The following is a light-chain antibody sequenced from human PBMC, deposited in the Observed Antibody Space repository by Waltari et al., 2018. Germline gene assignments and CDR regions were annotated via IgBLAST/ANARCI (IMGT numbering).Light chain of an antibody. CDR2: WAS. CDR1: QSLFYSPKNKNY. Sequence: DIEMTQSPDSLGVSLGERATITCQSTQSLFYSPKNKNYLAWYQQKRGQPPRLLISWASTRESGVPDRFSGSGSGTYFTLTISSLQAEDVAVYYCHQYYTTPRTFGQGTKLEIK. V-gene: IGKV4-1*01. J-gene: IGKJ2*01. CDR3: HQYYTTPRT.